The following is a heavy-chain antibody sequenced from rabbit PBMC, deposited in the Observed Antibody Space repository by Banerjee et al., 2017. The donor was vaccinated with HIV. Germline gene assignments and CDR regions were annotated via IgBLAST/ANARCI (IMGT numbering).Heavy chain of an antibody. CDR1: GFSFSSSYY. Sequence: QEQLVESGGGLVQPEGSLTLTCTASGFSFSSSYYMCWVRQAPGKGLELIACIYTSSGNTDYASWAKGRFTISKTSSTTVTLQMTSLTAADTATYFCASAGYVDYGRNFNLWGQGTLVTVS. CDR2: IYTSSGNT. D-gene: IGHD2-1*01. V-gene: IGHV1S45*01. CDR3: ASAGYVDYGRNFNL. J-gene: IGHJ4*01.